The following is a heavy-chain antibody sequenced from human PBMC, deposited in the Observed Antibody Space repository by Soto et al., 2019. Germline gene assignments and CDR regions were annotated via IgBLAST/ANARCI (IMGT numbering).Heavy chain of an antibody. CDR1: GFIFSSYH. Sequence: EVQLVESGGGLVQPGGSLRLSCAASGFIFSSYHINWVRQAPGKGLEWVSYISSSSWTIYYADSVKGGFSISRDNAKNALYLQMNSLGDEDTAVYSCARDGGRGYGMDVWGQGTSVTVSS. J-gene: IGHJ6*02. D-gene: IGHD3-16*01. V-gene: IGHV3-48*02. CDR2: ISSSSWTI. CDR3: ARDGGRGYGMDV.